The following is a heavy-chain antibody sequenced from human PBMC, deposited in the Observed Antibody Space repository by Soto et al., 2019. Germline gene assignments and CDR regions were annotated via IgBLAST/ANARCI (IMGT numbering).Heavy chain of an antibody. CDR2: TYYSGST. CDR1: GGSISSYY. CDR3: ARQGDYGDYFDY. V-gene: IGHV4-59*08. J-gene: IGHJ4*02. D-gene: IGHD4-17*01. Sequence: QVRLQESGPGLVKPSETLSLTCTVSGGSISSYYWSWIRQPPGKGLEWIGYTYYSGSTTYNPSLMSRVTISVDTSKHRFSLKLRSVTAADTAVYYCARQGDYGDYFDYWGQGTLVTVSS.